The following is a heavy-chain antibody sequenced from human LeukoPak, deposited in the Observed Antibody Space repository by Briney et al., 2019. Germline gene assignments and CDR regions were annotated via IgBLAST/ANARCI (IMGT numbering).Heavy chain of an antibody. V-gene: IGHV4-59*01. J-gene: IGHJ4*02. Sequence: PSETLSLTCTVSGGSISSYYWSWIRQPPGKGLEWIGYIYYSGSTNYNPSLKSQVTISVDTSKNQFSLKLSSVTAADTAVYYCARSSGIAARHRYFDYWGQGTLSPPPQ. CDR2: IYYSGST. CDR3: ARSSGIAARHRYFDY. D-gene: IGHD6-6*01. CDR1: GGSISSYY.